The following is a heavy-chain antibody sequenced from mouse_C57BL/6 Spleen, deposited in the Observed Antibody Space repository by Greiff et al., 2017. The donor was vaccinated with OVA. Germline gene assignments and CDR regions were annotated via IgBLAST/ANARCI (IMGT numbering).Heavy chain of an antibody. J-gene: IGHJ2*01. CDR1: GFTFSSYA. CDR3: AKYCYDD. Sequence: EVQLVESGGGLVKPGGSLKLSCAASGFTFSSYAMSWVRQTPEKRLEWVATISDGGSYTYYPDNVKGRFTISRDNAKNNLYLQMRHLKSEDTAMYYCAKYCYDDWGQGTTLTVSS. D-gene: IGHD2-12*01. V-gene: IGHV5-4*01. CDR2: ISDGGSYT.